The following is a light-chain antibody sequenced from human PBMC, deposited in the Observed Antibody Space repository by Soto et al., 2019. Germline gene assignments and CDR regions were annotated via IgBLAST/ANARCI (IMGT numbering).Light chain of an antibody. CDR1: QIIGSAY. J-gene: IGKJ1*01. CDR3: QHYGRSPS. Sequence: ETTLTQSPDTLSLSPGEGATLSCRASQIIGSAYLAWYQQKPGQAPRPLIFGASTRATGTPHRFRGSGSGTDFTLTISALESEDVGMYYCQHYGRSPSFGRGTKVEIK. CDR2: GAS. V-gene: IGKV3-20*01.